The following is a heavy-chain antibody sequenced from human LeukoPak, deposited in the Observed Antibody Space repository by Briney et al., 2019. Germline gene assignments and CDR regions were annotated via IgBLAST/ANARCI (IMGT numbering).Heavy chain of an antibody. D-gene: IGHD3-10*01. J-gene: IGHJ3*02. CDR2: INWNGGST. V-gene: IGHV3-20*04. CDR1: GFTFDDYG. CDR3: ASFGGAPGDDALDI. Sequence: GGSLRLSCAATGFTFDDYGMSWVRQAPGKGLVWVSGINWNGGSTGYADSVKGRFTISRDNAKNSLYLQMNSLRAEDTALYYCASFGGAPGDDALDIWGRGTMVTVSS.